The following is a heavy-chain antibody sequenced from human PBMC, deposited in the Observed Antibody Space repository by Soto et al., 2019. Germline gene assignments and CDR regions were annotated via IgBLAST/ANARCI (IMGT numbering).Heavy chain of an antibody. CDR1: GFTFSSYG. J-gene: IGHJ4*02. CDR3: AKDKEGYYDRSGYYFAGFDY. V-gene: IGHV3-30*18. Sequence: QVQLVESGGGVVQPGRSLRLSCAASGFTFSSYGMHWVRQAPGKGLEWVAVISYDGSNKYYADSVKGRFTISRDNSKNTLYLQMNSLRAEDTAVYYCAKDKEGYYDRSGYYFAGFDYWGQGTLVTVSS. CDR2: ISYDGSNK. D-gene: IGHD3-22*01.